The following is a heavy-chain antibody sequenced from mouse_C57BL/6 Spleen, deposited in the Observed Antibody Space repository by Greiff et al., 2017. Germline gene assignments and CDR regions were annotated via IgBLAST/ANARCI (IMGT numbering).Heavy chain of an antibody. J-gene: IGHJ4*01. CDR3: ALDSSGYEDYCAMCC. CDR1: GYAFSSSW. CDR2: IYPGDGDT. D-gene: IGHD3-2*02. V-gene: IGHV1-82*01. Sequence: QVQLQQSGPELVKPGASVKISCKASGYAFSSSWMNWVKQRPGKGLEWIGRIYPGDGDTNYNGKFKGKATLTANKSSSTAYMQLSSLTSEDSAVYFCALDSSGYEDYCAMCCWGRKTSVTVSS.